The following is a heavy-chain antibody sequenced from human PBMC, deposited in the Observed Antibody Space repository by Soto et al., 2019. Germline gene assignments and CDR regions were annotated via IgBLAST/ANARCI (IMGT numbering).Heavy chain of an antibody. J-gene: IGHJ4*01. V-gene: IGHV3-23*01. CDR3: AEMGGGTLPNLFHV. CDR2: FTAAGRNT. Sequence: GGSLRLSCAASGFTFSDFAMGWVRKAPGKGLEWVSTFTAAGRNTFYADSVKGRFTISRDNSKSTLYLHVNSLRVDDTAVYYCAEMGGGTLPNLFHVWGHGTLVTVSS. CDR1: GFTFSDFA. D-gene: IGHD3-16*01.